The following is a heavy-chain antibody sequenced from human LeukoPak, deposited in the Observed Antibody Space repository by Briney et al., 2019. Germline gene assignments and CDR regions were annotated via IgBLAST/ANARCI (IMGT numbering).Heavy chain of an antibody. CDR2: ISYDGSNK. V-gene: IGHV3-30*03. D-gene: IGHD3-9*01. CDR1: GFTFSSYG. J-gene: IGHJ6*02. CDR3: ALSPVRYFDEGMDV. Sequence: PGGSLRLSCAASGFTFSSYGMHWVRQAPGKGLEWVAVISYDGSNKYYADSVKGRFTISRDNSKNTLYLQMNSLRAEDTAVYYCALSPVRYFDEGMDVWGQGTTVTVSS.